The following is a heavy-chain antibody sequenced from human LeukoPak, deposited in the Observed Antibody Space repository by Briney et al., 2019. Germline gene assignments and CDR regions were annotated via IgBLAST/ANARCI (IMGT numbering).Heavy chain of an antibody. CDR1: GFSVSSNY. J-gene: IGHJ4*02. Sequence: GGSLRLPCAASGFSVSSNYMTWVRQAPGKGLEWVSVIYPAGHTYYADSVKGRFTISRDNYKNTLYLQMNSLRTEDTAVYYCARGAGERYFDYWGQGTLVTVSS. D-gene: IGHD3-10*01. CDR2: IYPAGHT. V-gene: IGHV3-66*01. CDR3: ARGAGERYFDY.